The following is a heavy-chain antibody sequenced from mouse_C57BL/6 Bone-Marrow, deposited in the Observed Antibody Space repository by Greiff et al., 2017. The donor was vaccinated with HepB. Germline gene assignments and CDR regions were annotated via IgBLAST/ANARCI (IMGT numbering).Heavy chain of an antibody. CDR3: ARWGYGSSYDFDY. CDR2: IHPNSGGT. D-gene: IGHD1-1*01. Sequence: QVQLQQPGAELVKPGASVKLSCKASGYTFTSYWMHWVKQRPGQGLEWIGMIHPNSGGTNYNEKFKSKATLTVDKSSSTAYMQLSSLTSEDSAVYYCARWGYGSSYDFDYWGQGTTLTVSS. J-gene: IGHJ2*01. V-gene: IGHV1-64*01. CDR1: GYTFTSYW.